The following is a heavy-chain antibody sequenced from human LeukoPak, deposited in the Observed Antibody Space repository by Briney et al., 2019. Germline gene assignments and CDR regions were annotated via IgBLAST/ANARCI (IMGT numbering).Heavy chain of an antibody. J-gene: IGHJ6*02. V-gene: IGHV4-34*01. CDR2: INHSGST. D-gene: IGHD5-18*01. CDR1: GGSFSGYY. CDR3: ASGIQLWLSSYYYGMDV. Sequence: SETLSLTCAVYGGSFSGYYWSGIRQPPGKGLEWIGEINHSGSTNYNPSLKSRVTISVDTSKNQFSLKLSSVTAADTAVYYCASGIQLWLSSYYYGMDVWGQGTTVTVSS.